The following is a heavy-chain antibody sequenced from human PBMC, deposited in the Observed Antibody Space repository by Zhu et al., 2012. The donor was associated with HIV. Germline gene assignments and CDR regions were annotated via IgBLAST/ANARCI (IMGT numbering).Heavy chain of an antibody. D-gene: IGHD3-9*01. V-gene: IGHV4-39*02. CDR3: ARDGPGGLRYFDRPDSFDI. CDR1: GGSISSSSYY. CDR2: IYYSGST. J-gene: IGHJ3*02. Sequence: QVQLQESGPGLVKPSETLSLTCTVSGGSISSSSYYWGWIRQPPGKGLEWIGSIYYSGSTYYNPSLKSRVTISVDTSKNQFSLKLSSVTAADTAVYYCARDGPGGLRYFDRPDSFDIWAKGQWSPSLQ.